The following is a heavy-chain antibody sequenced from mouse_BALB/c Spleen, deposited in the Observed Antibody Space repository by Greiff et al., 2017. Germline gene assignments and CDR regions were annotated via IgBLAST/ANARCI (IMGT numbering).Heavy chain of an antibody. Sequence: VQLQQSGAELVKPGASVKLSCTASGFNIKDTYMHWVKQRPEQGLEWIGRIDPANGNTKYDPKFQGKATITADTSSNTAYLQLSSLTSEDTAVYYCARRGYGNYGFAYWGQGTLVTVSA. CDR2: IDPANGNT. CDR1: GFNIKDTY. D-gene: IGHD2-1*01. V-gene: IGHV14-3*02. J-gene: IGHJ3*01. CDR3: ARRGYGNYGFAY.